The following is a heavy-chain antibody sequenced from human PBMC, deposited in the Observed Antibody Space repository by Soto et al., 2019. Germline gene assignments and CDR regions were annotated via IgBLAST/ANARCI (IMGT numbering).Heavy chain of an antibody. J-gene: IGHJ4*02. Sequence: GASVKVSCKASGDTSDSFSISWVRQAPGQGLEWMGGIIPMFGTGNYAQKFQGRLTITADESTSTAYMELRSLRSDDTAVYYCATYYYDSSGYVYWGQGTLVTVSS. CDR3: ATYYYDSSGYVY. D-gene: IGHD3-22*01. CDR1: GDTSDSFS. CDR2: IIPMFGTG. V-gene: IGHV1-69*13.